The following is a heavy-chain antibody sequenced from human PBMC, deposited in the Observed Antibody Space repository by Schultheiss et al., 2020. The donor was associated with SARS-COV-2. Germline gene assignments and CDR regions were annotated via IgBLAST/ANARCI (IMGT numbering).Heavy chain of an antibody. V-gene: IGHV2-5*02. CDR2: IYWDDDK. Sequence: SGPTLVKPTQTLTLTCTFSGFSLSTSGVGVGWIRQPPGKALEWLALIYWDDDKRYSPALKSRLTITKDTPKNQVVLTMTNMDPVDTATYFCAHLGYCAGGSCHYFYGKDVWGQGTTVTVSS. CDR1: GFSLSTSGVG. D-gene: IGHD2-8*02. CDR3: AHLGYCAGGSCHYFYGKDV. J-gene: IGHJ6*02.